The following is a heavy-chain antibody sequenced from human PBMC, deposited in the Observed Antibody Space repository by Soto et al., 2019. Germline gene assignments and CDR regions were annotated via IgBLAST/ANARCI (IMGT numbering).Heavy chain of an antibody. CDR2: IYTSGST. CDR3: ARERREKIHDGYDIDY. J-gene: IGHJ4*02. V-gene: IGHV4-4*07. CDR1: GGSISDYY. D-gene: IGHD5-12*01. Sequence: VQLQESGPGLVKPSETLSLTCTVSGGSISDYYWSWIRQPAGKGLEWIGRIYTSGSTDYNPSLKSRVTISIDTSKNQFSLKVTSMTAADTAVYYCARERREKIHDGYDIDYWGQGTLVTVSS.